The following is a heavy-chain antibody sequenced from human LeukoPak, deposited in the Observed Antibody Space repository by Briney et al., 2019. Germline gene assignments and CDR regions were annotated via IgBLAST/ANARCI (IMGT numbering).Heavy chain of an antibody. CDR3: ARAYGSGSYSFDY. J-gene: IGHJ4*02. CDR2: IYYSGST. D-gene: IGHD3-10*01. CDR1: GGSISSGGYY. Sequence: KSSETLSLTCTVSGGSISSGGYYWSWIRQHPGKGLEWIGYIYYSGSTYYNPSLKSRVTISVDTSKNQFSLKLSSVTAADTAVYYCARAYGSGSYSFDYWGQGTLVTVSS. V-gene: IGHV4-31*03.